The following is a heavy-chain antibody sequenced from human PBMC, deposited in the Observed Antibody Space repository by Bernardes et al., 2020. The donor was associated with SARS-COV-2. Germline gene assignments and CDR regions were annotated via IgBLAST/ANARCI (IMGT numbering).Heavy chain of an antibody. CDR3: AKFPYCSSTSCQNFDY. V-gene: IGHV1-2*02. Sequence: ASVKVSCKASDFSFTAFYFHWVRQAPGQGLEWMGCINPNSGDTNYAQRFQGRVTMTRDTSISTAYMELHSLKSDDTAVYYCAKFPYCSSTSCQNFDYWGQGTLVTVSS. D-gene: IGHD2-2*01. CDR1: DFSFTAFY. J-gene: IGHJ4*02. CDR2: INPNSGDT.